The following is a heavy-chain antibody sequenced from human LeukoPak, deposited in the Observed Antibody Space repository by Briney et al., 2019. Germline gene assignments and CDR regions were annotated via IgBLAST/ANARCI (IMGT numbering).Heavy chain of an antibody. V-gene: IGHV4-31*03. CDR2: ISHSGST. J-gene: IGHJ5*02. CDR1: GGSISSGGYF. D-gene: IGHD6-19*01. CDR3: ARNSAVATSRSWFDP. Sequence: PSQTLSLTCTVSGGSISSGGYFWSWVRQHPGKGLEWIGYISHSGSTYYNPSLESRVTISVDTSKNQFSLKLTAVTAADTAVYYCARNSAVATSRSWFDPWGQGTLVTVSS.